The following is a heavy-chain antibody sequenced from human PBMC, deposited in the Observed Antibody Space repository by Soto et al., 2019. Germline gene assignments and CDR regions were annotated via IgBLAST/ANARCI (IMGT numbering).Heavy chain of an antibody. CDR1: GVSISSHDW. J-gene: IGHJ4*02. CDR3: ATRDSSRFY. CDR2: SHQSGNT. V-gene: IGHV4-4*02. Sequence: QVQLQESGPGLVKPSGTLSLTCAVSGVSISSHDWWTWVRQPPGKGLGWIGESHQSGNTHYNASLESRVTISVDKSKNQFSLKLSSVTVADTAVYYCATRDSSRFYWGQGTLVTVSS. D-gene: IGHD6-13*01.